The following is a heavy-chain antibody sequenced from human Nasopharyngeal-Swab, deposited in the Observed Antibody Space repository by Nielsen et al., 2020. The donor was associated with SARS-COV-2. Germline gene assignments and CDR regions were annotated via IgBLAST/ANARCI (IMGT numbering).Heavy chain of an antibody. Sequence: WIRQPPGKGLEWVSYISGSSGTINYVDSVKGRFTISRDNAKNSLYLQMNSLRAEDTAVYYCARDSPITIFGVVITTPADYWGQGTLVTVSS. CDR3: ARDSPITIFGVVITTPADY. V-gene: IGHV3-48*01. CDR2: ISGSSGTI. J-gene: IGHJ4*02. D-gene: IGHD3-3*01.